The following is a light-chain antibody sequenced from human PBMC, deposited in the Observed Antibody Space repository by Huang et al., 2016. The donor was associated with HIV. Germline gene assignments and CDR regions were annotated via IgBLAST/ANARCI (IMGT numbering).Light chain of an antibody. V-gene: IGKV3D-15*01. CDR3: QHYNNWPPWT. Sequence: EIVMTPSPATLSVSPGERATLSCRASQGVSNNIAWYQQKPGQTPRLLIHGASTRATGIAAKMSGRGSGTNFTLTITSLQPRDYAVYYCQHYNNWPPWTFGPGTQVEI. J-gene: IGKJ1*01. CDR2: GAS. CDR1: QGVSNN.